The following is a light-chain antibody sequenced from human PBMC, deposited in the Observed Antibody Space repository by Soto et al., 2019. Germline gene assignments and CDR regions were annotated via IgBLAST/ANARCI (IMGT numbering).Light chain of an antibody. J-gene: IGKJ5*01. V-gene: IGKV3D-15*01. CDR3: RQYGGSPRIT. CDR1: QSVSST. CDR2: DTS. Sequence: EIVMTQSPATLSVSPGERATLSCRASQSVSSTLARYQQKPGQAPSRLIYDTSTRATGIPDRFSGSGSGTEFTLIINRLEPEDVAIYYCRQYGGSPRITFGQGTRLEIK.